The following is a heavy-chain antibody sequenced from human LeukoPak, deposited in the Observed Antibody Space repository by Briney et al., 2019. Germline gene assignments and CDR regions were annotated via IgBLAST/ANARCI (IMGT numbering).Heavy chain of an antibody. V-gene: IGHV3-48*01. J-gene: IGHJ4*02. CDR2: ISSSSSTI. D-gene: IGHD2-2*01. Sequence: GGSLRLSCAASGFTFSSYSMNWVRQAPRKGLEWISYISSSSSTIYYADSVKGRFTISRDNAKNSLYLQMNSLRAEDTAVYYCARGTYCSSTSCLDYWGQGTLVTVSS. CDR1: GFTFSSYS. CDR3: ARGTYCSSTSCLDY.